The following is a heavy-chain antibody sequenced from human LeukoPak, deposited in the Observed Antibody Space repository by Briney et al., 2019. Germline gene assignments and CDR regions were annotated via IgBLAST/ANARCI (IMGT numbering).Heavy chain of an antibody. D-gene: IGHD1-26*01. V-gene: IGHV3-21*01. CDR3: ARPGESGTYLNYINY. CDR2: ISSSSSYI. CDR1: GFTFSSYE. Sequence: GGSLRLSCAASGFTFSSYEMNWIRQAPGKGLEWVSAISSSSSYIFYADSVKGRFTISRDNAKNSLYLQMNSLRAEDTAVYYCARPGESGTYLNYINYWGQGTLVTVSS. J-gene: IGHJ4*02.